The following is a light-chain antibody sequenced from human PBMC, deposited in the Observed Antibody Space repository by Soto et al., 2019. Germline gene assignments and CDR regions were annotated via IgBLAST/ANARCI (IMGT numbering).Light chain of an antibody. Sequence: EIVLTQSPDTLSLSPGERATLSCRASQSVTTSLAWYQQKTGQPPRLLIYGASSRATGIPDRFSGSGSGTDFTLTISRLEPEDFALYYCQQYHTSPLTFGQGTKVDIK. CDR1: QSVTTS. J-gene: IGKJ1*01. V-gene: IGKV3-20*01. CDR3: QQYHTSPLT. CDR2: GAS.